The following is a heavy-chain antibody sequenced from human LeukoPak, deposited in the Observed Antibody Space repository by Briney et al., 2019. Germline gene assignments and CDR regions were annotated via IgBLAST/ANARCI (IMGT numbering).Heavy chain of an antibody. J-gene: IGHJ4*02. CDR2: IAYDGSNK. V-gene: IGHV3-30*18. CDR3: AKLWTPLDY. D-gene: IGHD3/OR15-3a*01. CDR1: GFTFSSYA. Sequence: PGGSLRLSCAASGFTFSSYAMSWVRQAPGKGLEWVAVIAYDGSNKYYADSVKGRFTISRDNSKNTLYLQMNSLRAEDTAVYYCAKLWTPLDYWGQGTLVTVSS.